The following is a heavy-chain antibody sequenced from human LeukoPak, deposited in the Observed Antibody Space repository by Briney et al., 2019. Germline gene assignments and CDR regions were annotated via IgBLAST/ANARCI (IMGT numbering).Heavy chain of an antibody. V-gene: IGHV4-31*03. CDR2: IYYSGST. CDR1: GGSISSSSYY. D-gene: IGHD3-3*01. Sequence: SETLSLTCTVSGGSISSSSYYWGWIRQHPGKGLEWIGYIYYSGSTYYNPSLKSRVTISVDTSKNQFSLKLSSVTAADTAVYYCARDRTYYDFWSGYYSPPAGYYYYGMDVWGQGTTVTVSS. J-gene: IGHJ6*02. CDR3: ARDRTYYDFWSGYYSPPAGYYYYGMDV.